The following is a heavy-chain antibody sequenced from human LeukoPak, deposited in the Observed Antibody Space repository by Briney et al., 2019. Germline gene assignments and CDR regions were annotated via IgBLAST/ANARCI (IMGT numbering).Heavy chain of an antibody. CDR2: IIPIFGTA. D-gene: IGHD2-2*01. CDR3: ARDCSSTNCYRSIDY. Sequence: SVKVSCKASGGTFSSYAISWVRQAPGQGLEWMGGIIPIFGTANYAQKFQGRVTITADESTSTAYMELSSLRSEDTAVYYCARDCSSTNCYRSIDYWGQGTLVTVSS. J-gene: IGHJ4*02. V-gene: IGHV1-69*13. CDR1: GGTFSSYA.